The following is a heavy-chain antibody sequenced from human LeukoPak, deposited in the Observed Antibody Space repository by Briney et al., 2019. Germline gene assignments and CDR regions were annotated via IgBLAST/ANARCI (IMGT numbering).Heavy chain of an antibody. CDR2: VIPDSGGT. D-gene: IGHD1-1*01. CDR3: ARENWYSDY. Sequence: GASVKASCKAAGYTFTHYRLHWVPEAHGQGLEWMGWVIPDSGGTNYQQNFQGRVTMTRDTSISTVYMELSRLRSDDTAVYYCARENWYSDYWGQGTLVTVSS. J-gene: IGHJ4*02. V-gene: IGHV1-2*02. CDR1: GYTFTHYR.